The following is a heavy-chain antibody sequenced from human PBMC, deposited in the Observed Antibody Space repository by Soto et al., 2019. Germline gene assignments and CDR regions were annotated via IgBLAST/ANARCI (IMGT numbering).Heavy chain of an antibody. CDR3: ARDSPDLYCGSWFSNCFDP. CDR2: IWYDGSNK. CDR1: GFTFSSYG. V-gene: IGHV3-33*01. J-gene: IGHJ5*02. Sequence: GGSLRLSCAASGFTFSSYGMHWVRQAPGKGLEWVAVIWYDGSNKYYADSLTGRFTISRDNSKNPLYLQMNGRRAEDTAGYYCARDSPDLYCGSWFSNCFDPWGQGTLVTVSS. D-gene: IGHD6-13*01.